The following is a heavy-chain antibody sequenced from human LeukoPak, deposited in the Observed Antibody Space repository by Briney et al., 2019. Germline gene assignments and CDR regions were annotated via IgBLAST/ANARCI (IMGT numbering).Heavy chain of an antibody. Sequence: GGSLRLSCAASGFTFDDYGMSRVRQAPGKGLEWVSGINWNGGSTGYADSVKGRFTISRDNAKNSLYLQMNSLRAEDTALYYCARVKGVGATASFDYWGQGTLVTVSS. J-gene: IGHJ4*02. CDR3: ARVKGVGATASFDY. V-gene: IGHV3-20*04. D-gene: IGHD1-26*01. CDR1: GFTFDDYG. CDR2: INWNGGST.